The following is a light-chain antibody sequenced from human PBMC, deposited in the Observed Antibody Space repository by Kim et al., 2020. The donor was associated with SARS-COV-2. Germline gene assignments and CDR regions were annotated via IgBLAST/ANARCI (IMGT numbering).Light chain of an antibody. Sequence: SYELTQPPSVTVSPGQTASITCSGDNLRDKFVSWYQQKPGQSPILVIFQDNKRPSGIPERFSGSNSGNTAALTISETQAMDEADYYCQAWDRSTVVLGGGTKLTVL. CDR1: NLRDKF. CDR3: QAWDRSTVV. J-gene: IGLJ2*01. V-gene: IGLV3-1*01. CDR2: QDN.